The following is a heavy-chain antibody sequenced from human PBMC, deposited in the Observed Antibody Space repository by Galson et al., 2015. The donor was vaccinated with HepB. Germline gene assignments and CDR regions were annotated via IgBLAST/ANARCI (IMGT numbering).Heavy chain of an antibody. CDR3: ARDRGGRTVTTSYPPFDY. J-gene: IGHJ4*02. Sequence: SVKVSCKASGGTFSSYAISWVRQAPGQGLEWMGGIIPIFGTANYAQKFQGRVTITADESTSTAYMELSSLRSEDTAVYYCARDRGGRTVTTSYPPFDYWGQGTLVTVSS. CDR1: GGTFSSYA. V-gene: IGHV1-69*13. CDR2: IIPIFGTA. D-gene: IGHD4-11*01.